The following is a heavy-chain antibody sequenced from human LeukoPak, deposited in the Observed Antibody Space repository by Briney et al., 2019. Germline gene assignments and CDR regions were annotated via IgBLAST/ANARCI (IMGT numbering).Heavy chain of an antibody. D-gene: IGHD5-24*01. CDR2: ISSSSSYI. CDR3: AREERDGYNYYWYFDL. CDR1: GFTFSSYA. Sequence: GGSLRLSCATSGFTFSSYAMSWVRQAPGKGLEWVSCISSSSSYIYYADSVKGRFTISRDNAKNSLYLQMNSLRAEDTAVYYCAREERDGYNYYWYFDLWGRGTLVTVSS. J-gene: IGHJ2*01. V-gene: IGHV3-21*01.